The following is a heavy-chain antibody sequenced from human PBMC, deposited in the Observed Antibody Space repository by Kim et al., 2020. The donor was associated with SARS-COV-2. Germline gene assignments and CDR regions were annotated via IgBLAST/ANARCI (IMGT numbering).Heavy chain of an antibody. CDR3: ASLGPMVPDPYYYYGMDV. D-gene: IGHD3-10*01. V-gene: IGHV4-34*01. Sequence: SETLSLTCAVYGGSFSGYYWSWIRQPPGKGLEWIGEINHSGSTNYNPSLKSRVTISVDTSKNQFSLKLSSVTAADTAVYYCASLGPMVPDPYYYYGMDVWGQGTTVTVSS. CDR1: GGSFSGYY. CDR2: INHSGST. J-gene: IGHJ6*02.